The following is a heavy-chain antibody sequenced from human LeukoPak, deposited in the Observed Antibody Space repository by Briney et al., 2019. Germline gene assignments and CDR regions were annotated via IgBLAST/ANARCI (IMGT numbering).Heavy chain of an antibody. CDR2: INWNGGST. D-gene: IGHD6-13*01. V-gene: IGHV3-20*04. CDR1: GFTFDDYG. J-gene: IGHJ4*02. Sequence: PGGSLRLPCAASGFTFDDYGMSWVRQAPGKGLEWVSGINWNGGSTGYADSVKGRFTISRDNAKNSLYLQMNSLRAEDTALYYCARDRGSSAAAGEFDYWGQGTLVTVSS. CDR3: ARDRGSSAAAGEFDY.